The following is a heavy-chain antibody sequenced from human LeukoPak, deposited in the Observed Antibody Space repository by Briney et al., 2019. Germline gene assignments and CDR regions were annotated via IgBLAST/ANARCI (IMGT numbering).Heavy chain of an antibody. Sequence: KPSETLSLTCTVSGGSISSSSYYWGWIRQPPGKGLEWIGSIYYSGSTYYNPSLKSRVTISVDTSKNQFSLKLSSVTAADTAVYYCARHLGDVVAGPAAKNWFDPLGQGTLVIVSS. J-gene: IGHJ5*02. CDR1: GGSISSSSYY. CDR2: IYYSGST. V-gene: IGHV4-39*01. CDR3: ARHLGDVVAGPAAKNWFDP. D-gene: IGHD2-2*01.